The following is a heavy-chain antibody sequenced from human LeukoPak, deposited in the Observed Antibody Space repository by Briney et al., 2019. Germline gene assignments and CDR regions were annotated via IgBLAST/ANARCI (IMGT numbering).Heavy chain of an antibody. CDR2: ISYDGSNK. CDR3: ARGKYPFDL. D-gene: IGHD2/OR15-2a*01. CDR1: GFTLSSYA. V-gene: IGHV3-30-3*01. Sequence: GGSLRLSCAASGFTLSSYAMHWVRQAPGKGLEWVAFISYDGSNKYYADSVKGRFTISRDNSKNTLYLQMNSLRAEDTAVYYCARGKYPFDLWGRGTLVTVSS. J-gene: IGHJ2*01.